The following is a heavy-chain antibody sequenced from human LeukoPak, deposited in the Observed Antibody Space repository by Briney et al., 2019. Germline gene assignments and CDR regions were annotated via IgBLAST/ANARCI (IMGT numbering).Heavy chain of an antibody. D-gene: IGHD2/OR15-2a*01. CDR3: AAETYIQGPCNFDI. J-gene: IGHJ3*02. V-gene: IGHV1-58*02. CDR2: IVVGNGNI. Sequence: GASVKDSCKASGFTFATSAIQWVRQARGQCLEWIGWIVVGNGNIKYAQKFQERVTITRDMSTSTAYMELNSLSSEDTAVYYCAAETYIQGPCNFDIWGQGTMVTVSS. CDR1: GFTFATSA.